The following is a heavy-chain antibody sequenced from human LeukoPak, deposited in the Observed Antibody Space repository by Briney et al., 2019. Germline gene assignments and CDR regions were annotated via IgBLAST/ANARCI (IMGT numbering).Heavy chain of an antibody. J-gene: IGHJ5*02. CDR1: GFTLSSYS. V-gene: IGHV3-48*01. Sequence: GGSLRLSCTAYGFTLSSYSMNWVRQAPGKGLEWVSYVGYRSSPIHYADSVKGRFTISRDNAKNSLYLQMNSLRAEDTALYYCARAPRADDNWFDPWGQGTLVTVSS. CDR3: ARAPRADDNWFDP. D-gene: IGHD5-24*01. CDR2: VGYRSSPI.